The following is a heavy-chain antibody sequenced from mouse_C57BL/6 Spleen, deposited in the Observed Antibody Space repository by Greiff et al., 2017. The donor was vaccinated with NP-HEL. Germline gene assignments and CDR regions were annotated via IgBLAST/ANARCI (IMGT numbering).Heavy chain of an antibody. J-gene: IGHJ4*01. Sequence: QVQLQQSGPELVKPGASVKISCKASGYAFSSSWMNWVKQRPGKGLEWIGRIYPGDGDTNYNGKFKGKATLTADKSSSTAYMQLSSLTSEDSAVYFCARWGDYDPSYYYAMDYWGQGTSVTVSS. V-gene: IGHV1-82*01. D-gene: IGHD2-4*01. CDR3: ARWGDYDPSYYYAMDY. CDR1: GYAFSSSW. CDR2: IYPGDGDT.